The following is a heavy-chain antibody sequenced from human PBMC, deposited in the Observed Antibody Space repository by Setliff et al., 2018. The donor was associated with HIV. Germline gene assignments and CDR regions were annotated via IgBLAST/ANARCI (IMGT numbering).Heavy chain of an antibody. CDR2: INHSGRT. V-gene: IGHV4-34*01. CDR3: ARGVRDDSGWSSYYFDY. CDR1: GGSFSDYY. Sequence: PSETLSLTCAVYGGSFSDYYWTWIRQSPGKGLEWIGEINHSGRTNYNPSLESRVTTSVDTSKKQFSLRLTSVTAADTAVYYCARGVRDDSGWSSYYFDYWGQGTLVTVSS. J-gene: IGHJ4*02. D-gene: IGHD6-19*01.